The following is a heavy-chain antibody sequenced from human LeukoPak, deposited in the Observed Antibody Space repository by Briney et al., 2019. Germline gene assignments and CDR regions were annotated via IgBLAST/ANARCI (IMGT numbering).Heavy chain of an antibody. CDR1: GGSISSYW. CDR2: IFYSGST. J-gene: IGHJ3*02. CDR3: ARRGGGHAFDI. D-gene: IGHD3-16*01. V-gene: IGHV4-59*08. Sequence: SETLSLTCTVSGGSISSYWWSWIRQPPGKGLEYIGYIFYSGSTNYNPSLKSRATISVDTSKIHFSLRLSSVTAADTAVYYCARRGGGHAFDIWGQGTMVTVSS.